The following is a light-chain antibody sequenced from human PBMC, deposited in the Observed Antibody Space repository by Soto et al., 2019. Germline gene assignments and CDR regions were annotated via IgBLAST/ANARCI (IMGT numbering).Light chain of an antibody. V-gene: IGKV3-15*01. Sequence: VMTQSPATLSVSPGERATLSCRASQSINSNLAWYQQRPGQAPRLLIYGASTRATGIPARFSGSGSGTEFTLTISSLQSEDFAVYYCQQYNNWRTFGQGTKVDIK. CDR2: GAS. CDR1: QSINSN. J-gene: IGKJ1*01. CDR3: QQYNNWRT.